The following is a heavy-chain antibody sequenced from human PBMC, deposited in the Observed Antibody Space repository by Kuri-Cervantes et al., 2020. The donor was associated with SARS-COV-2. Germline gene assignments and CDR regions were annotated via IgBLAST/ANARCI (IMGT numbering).Heavy chain of an antibody. CDR3: ASSQGYCSSTSCYHGVEFGRFDY. CDR1: GFTFSDYY. J-gene: IGHJ4*02. Sequence: GGSLRLSCAASGFTFSDYYMSWIRQAPGEGLEWVSYISSSGSTIYYADSVKGLFTISRDNAKNSLYLHMNSLRAEDTAVYYCASSQGYCSSTSCYHGVEFGRFDYWGQGTLVTVSS. D-gene: IGHD2-2*01. V-gene: IGHV3-11*04. CDR2: ISSSGSTI.